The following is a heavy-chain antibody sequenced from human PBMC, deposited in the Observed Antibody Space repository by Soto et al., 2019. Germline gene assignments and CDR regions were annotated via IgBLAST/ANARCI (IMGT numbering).Heavy chain of an antibody. CDR2: INNYGSST. V-gene: IGHV3-74*01. D-gene: IGHD2-8*01. Sequence: EVQLVESGGGLVQPGGSLRLSCAASGFTFSNYWMHWVRQAPGKGLVWISRINNYGSSTTYAASVNGRFTISRDNAENTVHLQRNTLGAAATPVYYCARARYATASNYMAVWGRGSTVTVAS. CDR1: GFTFSNYW. J-gene: IGHJ6*03. CDR3: ARARYATASNYMAV.